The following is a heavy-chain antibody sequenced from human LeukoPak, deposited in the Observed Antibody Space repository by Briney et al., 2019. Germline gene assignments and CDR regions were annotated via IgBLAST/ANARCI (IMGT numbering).Heavy chain of an antibody. J-gene: IGHJ4*02. D-gene: IGHD3-9*01. Sequence: HPGGSLRLSCAASGFTFSNYAMNWVRQAPGKGLEWVSAISDSGRSTSYSDSVQGRFTISRDNSKNTLFLQMNSLRAEDTALYYCAKVEDNILPAYYTDRYYFDCWGQGTLVTVSS. CDR1: GFTFSNYA. CDR2: ISDSGRST. CDR3: AKVEDNILPAYYTDRYYFDC. V-gene: IGHV3-23*01.